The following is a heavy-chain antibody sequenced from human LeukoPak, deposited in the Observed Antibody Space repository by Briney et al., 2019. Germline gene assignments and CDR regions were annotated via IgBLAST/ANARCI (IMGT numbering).Heavy chain of an antibody. J-gene: IGHJ5*01. CDR3: TRAITYFYGSVTYDWFDS. V-gene: IGHV3-74*01. CDR1: GFTFSNYW. CDR2: INSDGSDT. D-gene: IGHD3-10*01. Sequence: GGSLRLSCAASGFTFSNYWMHWVRQAPGKGLVWVSRINSDGSDTTYADSVKGRFTISRDNAKNTLYLQMNSLRVDDTAIYYCTRAITYFYGSVTYDWFDSWGQGTRVTVSS.